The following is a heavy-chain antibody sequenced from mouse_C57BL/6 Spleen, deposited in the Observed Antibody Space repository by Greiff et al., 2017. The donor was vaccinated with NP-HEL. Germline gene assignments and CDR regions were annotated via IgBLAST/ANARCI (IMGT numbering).Heavy chain of an antibody. CDR1: GFNIKDYY. CDR2: IDPEDGET. CDR3: ALSEYYFDY. J-gene: IGHJ2*01. V-gene: IGHV14-2*01. Sequence: VQLKQSGAELVKPGASVKLSCTASGFNIKDYYMHWVKQRTEQGLEWIGRIDPEDGETKYAPKFQGKATITADTSSNKAYLQLSSLTSEDTAVYYCALSEYYFDYWGQGTTLSVSS.